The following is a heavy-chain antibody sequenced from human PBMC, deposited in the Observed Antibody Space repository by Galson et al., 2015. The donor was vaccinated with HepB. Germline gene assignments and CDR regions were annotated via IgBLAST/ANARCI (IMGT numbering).Heavy chain of an antibody. CDR3: ARVAHSDYGDHAHFDF. CDR1: GFPFNNAW. V-gene: IGHV3-11*06. J-gene: IGHJ4*02. CDR2: ISANTIYT. D-gene: IGHD4-17*01. Sequence: SLRLSCAASGFPFNNAWMTWVRQAPGKGLEWISYISANTIYTNYAASVKGRFTISRDNVKNSVFLQMNSLRAEDAALYYCARVAHSDYGDHAHFDFWGRGTLVTVSS.